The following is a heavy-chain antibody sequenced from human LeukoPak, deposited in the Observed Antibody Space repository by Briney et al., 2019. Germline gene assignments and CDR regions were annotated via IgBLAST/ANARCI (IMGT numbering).Heavy chain of an antibody. CDR3: AKSGHSTSSWFDP. Sequence: SSETLSLTCAVYNGSFSGYYWSWIRQSPGKGLEWVSAVTGSSGGTYYADSVKGRFTISRDDSKSTLYLQMNSLRVEDTAVYYCAKSGHSTSSWFDPWGQGTLVIVSS. V-gene: IGHV3-23*01. CDR2: VTGSSGGT. D-gene: IGHD6-6*01. CDR1: NGSFSGYY. J-gene: IGHJ5*02.